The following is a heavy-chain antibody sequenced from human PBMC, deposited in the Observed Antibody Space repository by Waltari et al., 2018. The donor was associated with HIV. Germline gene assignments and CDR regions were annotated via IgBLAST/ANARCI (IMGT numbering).Heavy chain of an antibody. V-gene: IGHV3-7*01. J-gene: IGHJ4*02. D-gene: IGHD5-18*01. CDR2: IKQDGSEK. CDR1: GFTFGGYG. Sequence: EVQLVEPGGGLVQPVGSLRPSWAASGFTFGGYGMSGVDEAPGKGLEWVANIKQDGSEKYYVDSVKGRFTISRDNAKNSLYLQMNSLRAEDTAVYYCARGGPDTAMASEWDYWGQGTLVTVSS. CDR3: ARGGPDTAMASEWDY.